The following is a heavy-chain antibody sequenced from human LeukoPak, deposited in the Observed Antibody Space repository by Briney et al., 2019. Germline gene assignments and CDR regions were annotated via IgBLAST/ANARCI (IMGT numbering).Heavy chain of an antibody. CDR2: MNPNSGNT. D-gene: IGHD6-13*01. J-gene: IGHJ4*02. CDR1: GYTFTSYD. CDR3: AIAAAGTEDFDY. V-gene: IGHV1-8*01. Sequence: ASVKVSCKASGYTFTSYDINWVRLATGQALEWMGWMNPNSGNTGYAQKFQGRVTMTRNNSISTAYMELSSLRSEDTAVYYCAIAAAGTEDFDYWGQGTLVTVSS.